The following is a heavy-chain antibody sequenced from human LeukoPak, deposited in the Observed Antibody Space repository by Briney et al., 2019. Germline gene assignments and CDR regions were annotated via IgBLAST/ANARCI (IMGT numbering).Heavy chain of an antibody. J-gene: IGHJ6*02. V-gene: IGHV3-23*01. Sequence: GGSLRLSCTASAFAFSNHAMSWVRQAPGKGLEWVSAISGSGGSTYYADSVKGRFTISRDNSKNTLYLQMNSLRAEDTAVYYCAKKGYCSSTSCYKGYYYYGMDVWGQGTTVTVSS. CDR1: AFAFSNHA. D-gene: IGHD2-2*02. CDR3: AKKGYCSSTSCYKGYYYYGMDV. CDR2: ISGSGGST.